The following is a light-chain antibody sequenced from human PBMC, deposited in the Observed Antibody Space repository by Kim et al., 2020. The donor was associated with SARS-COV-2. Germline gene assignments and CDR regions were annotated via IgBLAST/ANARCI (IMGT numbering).Light chain of an antibody. J-gene: IGLJ3*02. V-gene: IGLV6-57*03. Sequence: NFMLTQPHSVSESPGKTVTISCTRSSGSIASGYVQWYQQRPGSVPTTVIQENHERPSGVPDRFSGSIDSSSNSASLTISGLKTEDEADYYCQSYDSTNVVFGGGTQLTVL. CDR2: ENH. CDR1: SGSIASGY. CDR3: QSYDSTNVV.